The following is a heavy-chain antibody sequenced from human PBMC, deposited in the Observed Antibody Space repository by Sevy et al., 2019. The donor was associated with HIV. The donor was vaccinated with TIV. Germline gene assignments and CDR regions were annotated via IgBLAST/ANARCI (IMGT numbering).Heavy chain of an antibody. Sequence: GGSLRLSCAASGFTFSSYGMHWVRQAPGKGLEWVAVIWYDGSNKYYADSVKGRFTISRDNSKNTLYLQMNSLRAEDTAVYYCARAGVYSDYYYYYGMDVWGQGTTVTVSS. V-gene: IGHV3-33*01. CDR1: GFTFSSYG. CDR3: ARAGVYSDYYYYYGMDV. CDR2: IWYDGSNK. J-gene: IGHJ6*02. D-gene: IGHD4-17*01.